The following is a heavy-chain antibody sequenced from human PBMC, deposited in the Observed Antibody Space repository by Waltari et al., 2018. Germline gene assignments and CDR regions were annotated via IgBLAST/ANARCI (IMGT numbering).Heavy chain of an antibody. J-gene: IGHJ4*02. Sequence: LVQSGAEVKKPGASVKVSCKAYGNTFTGYAILGVRQAPGQGLECMGRINPKNGDTHYAQNFQGRVALTTDTSTNTAFMELQRLRSDDTAVYYCLRDSSGSHFDYWGQGTLVTVSS. CDR3: LRDSSGSHFDY. D-gene: IGHD3-22*01. CDR1: GNTFTGYA. CDR2: INPKNGDT. V-gene: IGHV1-2*06.